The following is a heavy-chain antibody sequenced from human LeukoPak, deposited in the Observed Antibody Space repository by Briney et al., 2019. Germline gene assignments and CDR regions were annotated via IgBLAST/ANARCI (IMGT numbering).Heavy chain of an antibody. D-gene: IGHD5-18*01. V-gene: IGHV4-34*01. J-gene: IGHJ3*02. CDR2: INHSGST. CDR1: GGSFSGYY. Sequence: PSETLSLTCAVYGGSFSGYYWSWIRQPPGKGLEWIGEINHSGSTNYNPSLKSRVTISVDTSKNQFSLKLSSVTAADTAVYYCARDVDTAMVRSRDAFDIWGQGTMVTVSS. CDR3: ARDVDTAMVRSRDAFDI.